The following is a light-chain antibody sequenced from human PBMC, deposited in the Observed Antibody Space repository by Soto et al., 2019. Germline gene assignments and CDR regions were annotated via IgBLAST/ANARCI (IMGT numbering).Light chain of an antibody. CDR3: LLQLQYSEIRV. V-gene: IGLV7-46*01. CDR1: TGAVTSGHY. CDR2: DAN. J-gene: IGLJ3*02. Sequence: QAVVTQEPSLTVSPGGTVTLTCGSSTGAVTSGHYPYWFRLRPGQAPKTLIYDANNKYPWTPARFSGSLFGGKAALTLSGAQPEDDAEYYCLLQLQYSEIRVFGGGTQLTVL.